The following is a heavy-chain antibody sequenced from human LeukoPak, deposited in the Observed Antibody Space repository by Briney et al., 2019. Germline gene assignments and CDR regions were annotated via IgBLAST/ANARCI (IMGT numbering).Heavy chain of an antibody. J-gene: IGHJ4*02. CDR1: GFTFNKAW. Sequence: GGSLRLSRAASGFTFNKAWMTWVRQAPGKGLECVGRIKSKTHGGTTDYAEPVKGRFTISRDDSKNTLYLQMNSLNTDDTAVYYYTVSAVPGIDSCGQGTLVTVSS. D-gene: IGHD6-19*01. CDR3: TVSAVPGIDS. CDR2: IKSKTHGGTT. V-gene: IGHV3-15*01.